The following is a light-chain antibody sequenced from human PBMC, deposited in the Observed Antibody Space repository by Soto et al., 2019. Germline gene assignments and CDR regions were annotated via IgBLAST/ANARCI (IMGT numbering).Light chain of an antibody. V-gene: IGKV3-11*01. CDR2: DAS. J-gene: IGKJ4*01. CDR3: QQRNNWPLT. CDR1: QSVSSY. Sequence: EIVLTQSPATLSLSPGERATLSCRASQSVSSYLAWYQQKPGQAPRLLIYDASNRATGIPARFSGSGSGTDFTLTISSLEPADFGVYYCQQRNNWPLTFGGGTQVEIK.